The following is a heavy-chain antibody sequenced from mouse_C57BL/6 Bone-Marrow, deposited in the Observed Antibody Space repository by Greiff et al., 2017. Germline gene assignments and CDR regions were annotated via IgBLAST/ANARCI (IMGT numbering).Heavy chain of an antibody. V-gene: IGHV1-80*01. CDR1: GYAFSSYW. J-gene: IGHJ4*01. CDR2: IYPGDGDT. D-gene: IGHD2-1*01. Sequence: QVQLKESGAELVKPGASVKISCKASGYAFSSYWMNWVKQRPGKGLEWIGQIYPGDGDTNYNGKFKGKATLTADKSSSTAYMQLSRLTSEDSAVYSCERGRNSALYGNCDAMDYWGQGTSVTVSS. CDR3: ERGRNSALYGNCDAMDY.